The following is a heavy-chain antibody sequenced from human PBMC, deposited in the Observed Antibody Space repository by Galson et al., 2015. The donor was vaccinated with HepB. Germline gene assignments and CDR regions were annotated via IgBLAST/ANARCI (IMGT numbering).Heavy chain of an antibody. Sequence: SLRLSCAASGFTFRNSAMTWVRHVPGKGLEWVSGISTSGDRSYYPDSVRGRLSMTRDNSKNTVYLEMIGLRPEDTAIYYCAKSGYDGSGYGFNDYWGQGTQVTVTS. CDR2: ISTSGDRS. D-gene: IGHD3-22*01. V-gene: IGHV3-23*01. CDR1: GFTFRNSA. J-gene: IGHJ4*02. CDR3: AKSGYDGSGYGFNDY.